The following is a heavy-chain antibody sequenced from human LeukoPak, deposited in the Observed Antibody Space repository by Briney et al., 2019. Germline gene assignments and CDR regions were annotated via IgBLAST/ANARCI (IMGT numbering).Heavy chain of an antibody. J-gene: IGHJ6*03. D-gene: IGHD5-12*01. V-gene: IGHV1-46*01. Sequence: ASVKVSCKASGYTFTSYYMHWVRQAPGQGLEWMGIINPSGGSTSYAQKFQGRVTMTRDMSTSTVYMELSRLRSDDTAVYYCARELSSGYVVYYYMDVWGKGTTVTVSS. CDR3: ARELSSGYVVYYYMDV. CDR1: GYTFTSYY. CDR2: INPSGGST.